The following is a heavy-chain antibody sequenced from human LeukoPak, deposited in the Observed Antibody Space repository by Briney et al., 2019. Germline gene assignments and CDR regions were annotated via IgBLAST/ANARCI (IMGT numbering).Heavy chain of an antibody. Sequence: PGRSLRLSCVASGFTFDDYAMHWVRQAPGKGLEWVSGISWNSGSIGYADSVKGRFTISRDNAKNSLYLQMNSLRAEDTALYYCAKDNRIGGYDWSLGYWGQGTLVTVSS. J-gene: IGHJ4*02. CDR3: AKDNRIGGYDWSLGY. CDR2: ISWNSGSI. D-gene: IGHD5-12*01. CDR1: GFTFDDYA. V-gene: IGHV3-9*01.